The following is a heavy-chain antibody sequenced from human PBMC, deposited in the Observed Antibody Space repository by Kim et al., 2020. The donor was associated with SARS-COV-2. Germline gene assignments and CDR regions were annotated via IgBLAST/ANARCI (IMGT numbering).Heavy chain of an antibody. CDR1: GLTFANPY. D-gene: IGHD2-15*01. CDR3: TRDCSGVRVYVFDF. J-gene: IGHJ3*01. V-gene: IGHV3-72*01. CDR2: MGNQADSYNT. Sequence: GGSLRLSCRASGLTFANPYMAWVRQAPGRGLEWVGRMGNQADSYNTDYASSVKDRITISRDDSTNTLYLQMNSLKIDDTGVYYCTRDCSGVRVYVFDFWGQGTMVTVSS.